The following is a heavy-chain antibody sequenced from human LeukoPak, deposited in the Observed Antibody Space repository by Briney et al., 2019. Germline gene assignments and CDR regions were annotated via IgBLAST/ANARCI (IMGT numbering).Heavy chain of an antibody. CDR2: IDHSGST. D-gene: IGHD3-3*01. CDR1: GGSFSGYY. CDR3: ARRGPFYDFWSGYKENWFDP. V-gene: IGHV4-34*01. J-gene: IGHJ5*02. Sequence: PSETLSLTCAVYGGSFSGYYWSWIRQPPGKGLEWIGEIDHSGSTNYNPSLKSRVTISVDTSKNQFSLKLSSVTAADTAVYYCARRGPFYDFWSGYKENWFDPWGQGTLVTVSS.